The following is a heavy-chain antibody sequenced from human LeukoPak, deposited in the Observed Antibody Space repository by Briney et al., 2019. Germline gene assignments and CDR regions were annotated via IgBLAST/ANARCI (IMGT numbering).Heavy chain of an antibody. Sequence: ASVKVSCKASGYTFTSYGISWVRQAPGQGLEWMGWINPNSGGTNYAQKFQGRVTMTRDTSISTAYMELSRLRSDDTAVYYCASVVVPAEHMAPLDYWGQGTLVTVSS. CDR2: INPNSGGT. CDR1: GYTFTSYG. J-gene: IGHJ4*02. V-gene: IGHV1-2*02. CDR3: ASVVVPAEHMAPLDY. D-gene: IGHD2-2*01.